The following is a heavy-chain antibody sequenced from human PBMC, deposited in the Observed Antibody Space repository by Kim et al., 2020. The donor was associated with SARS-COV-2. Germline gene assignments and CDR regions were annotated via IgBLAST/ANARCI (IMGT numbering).Heavy chain of an antibody. D-gene: IGHD3-22*01. V-gene: IGHV3-30*01. Sequence: DSVKGRFTISRDNSKNTLYLQMNSLRAEDTAVYYCARARDYYDSSGSVDYWGQGTLVTVSS. CDR3: ARARDYYDSSGSVDY. J-gene: IGHJ4*02.